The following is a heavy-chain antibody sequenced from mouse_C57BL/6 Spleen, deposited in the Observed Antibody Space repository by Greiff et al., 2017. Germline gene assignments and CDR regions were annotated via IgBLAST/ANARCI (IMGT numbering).Heavy chain of an antibody. CDR2: IYPGSGST. CDR1: GYTFTSYW. CDR3: AIYYYGHYYFDY. D-gene: IGHD1-1*01. V-gene: IGHV1-55*01. Sequence: VQLQQPGAELVKPGASVKMSCKASGYTFTSYWITWVKQRPGQGLEWIGDIYPGSGSTNYNEKFKSKATLTVDTSSSTAYMQLSSLTSEDSAVYYCAIYYYGHYYFDYWGQGTPLTVSA. J-gene: IGHJ2*01.